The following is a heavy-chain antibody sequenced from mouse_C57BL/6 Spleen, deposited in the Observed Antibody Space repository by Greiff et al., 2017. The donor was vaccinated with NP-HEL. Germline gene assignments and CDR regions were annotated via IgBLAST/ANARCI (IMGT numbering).Heavy chain of an antibody. Sequence: EVQLQQSGPVLVKPGASVKMSCKASGYTFTDYYMNWVKQSHGKSLEWIGVINPYNGGTSYNQKFKGKATLTVDKSSSTAYMELNSLTSEDSAVYYCARGDWDVENYFDYWGQGTTLTVSS. CDR1: GYTFTDYY. V-gene: IGHV1-19*01. CDR3: ARGDWDVENYFDY. CDR2: INPYNGGT. J-gene: IGHJ2*01. D-gene: IGHD4-1*01.